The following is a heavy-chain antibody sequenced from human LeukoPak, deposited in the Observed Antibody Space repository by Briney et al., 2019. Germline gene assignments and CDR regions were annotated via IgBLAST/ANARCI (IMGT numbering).Heavy chain of an antibody. D-gene: IGHD2-2*01. CDR2: INPNSGGT. J-gene: IGHJ4*02. Sequence: GASVKVSCKASGYTFTGYYMHWVRQAPGQGLEWMGWINPNSGGTNYAQKFQGRVTMTRDTSISTAYMELSSLRSDDTAVYYCASSIVPAAISLDYWGQGTLVTVSS. CDR3: ASSIVPAAISLDY. V-gene: IGHV1-2*02. CDR1: GYTFTGYY.